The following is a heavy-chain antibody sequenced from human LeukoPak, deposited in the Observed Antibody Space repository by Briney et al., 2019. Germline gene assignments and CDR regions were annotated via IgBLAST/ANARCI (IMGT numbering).Heavy chain of an antibody. CDR1: GFTFSSYA. V-gene: IGHV3-74*01. J-gene: IGHJ3*02. Sequence: GGSLRLSCAASGFTFSSYAMSWVRQAPGKGLVWVSRINSDGSSTSYADSVKGRFTISRDNAKNTLYLQMNSLRAEDTAVYYCANGASGWYSAFDIWGQGTMVTVSS. D-gene: IGHD6-19*01. CDR2: INSDGSST. CDR3: ANGASGWYSAFDI.